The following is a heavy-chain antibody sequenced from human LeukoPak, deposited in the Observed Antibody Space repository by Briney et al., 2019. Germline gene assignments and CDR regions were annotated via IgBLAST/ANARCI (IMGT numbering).Heavy chain of an antibody. CDR2: IYYSGST. V-gene: IGHV4-59*08. J-gene: IGHJ4*02. CDR3: ARSLLGRLFDY. CDR1: GGSINSYY. Sequence: SETLSLTCTVSGGSINSYYWSWLRLPPGKELEWIGYIYYSGSTNYNPSLKSRVTISLDTSKNQFSLKLNSVTAADTAVYYCARSLLGRLFDYWGQGTPVTVSS. D-gene: IGHD2-8*02.